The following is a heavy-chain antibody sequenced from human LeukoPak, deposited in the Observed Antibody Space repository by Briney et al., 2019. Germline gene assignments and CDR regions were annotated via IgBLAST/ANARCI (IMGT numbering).Heavy chain of an antibody. J-gene: IGHJ4*02. CDR2: IIPIFGTA. Sequence: SVKVSCKAAGRTFSIYSIGWVRHVAGHGLEWMGWIIPIFGTANYAQKFQGRVTITADKSTSTAYMELSRLRSDDTAVYYCARDRYYYDSSGYYYFDYWGQGTLVTVSS. D-gene: IGHD3-22*01. CDR3: ARDRYYYDSSGYYYFDY. V-gene: IGHV1-69*06. CDR1: GRTFSIYS.